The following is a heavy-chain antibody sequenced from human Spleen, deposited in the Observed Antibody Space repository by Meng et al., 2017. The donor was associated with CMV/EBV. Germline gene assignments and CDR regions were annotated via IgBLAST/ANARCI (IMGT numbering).Heavy chain of an antibody. CDR1: GFVFSRNW. J-gene: IGHJ5*02. D-gene: IGHD2/OR15-2a*01. CDR2: LWYDGISK. Sequence: GESLKISCEASGFVFSRNWMTWVRQAPGKGLEWVAVLWYDGISKYYGDSVKGRFTISRDTSMNTLYLQMNNLRAEDTALYFCAKMYSEYSAVPWFDPWGQGTLVTVSS. CDR3: AKMYSEYSAVPWFDP. V-gene: IGHV3-33*03.